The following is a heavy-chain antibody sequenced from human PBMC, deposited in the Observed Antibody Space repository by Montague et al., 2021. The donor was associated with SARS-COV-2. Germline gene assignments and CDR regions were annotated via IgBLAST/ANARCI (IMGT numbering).Heavy chain of an antibody. V-gene: IGHV4-39*07. J-gene: IGHJ4*02. D-gene: IGHD3-22*01. CDR1: GGSISSSSYY. CDR2: IYYSGST. Sequence: SETLSLTCTVSGGSISSSSYYWGWIRPPPGKGLEWIGSIYYSGSTYYNPSLKSRVTISVDTYKNQLSLKLSSVTAADTAVYYCARAYYDSSGSYGYFDYWGQGTLVTVSS. CDR3: ARAYYDSSGSYGYFDY.